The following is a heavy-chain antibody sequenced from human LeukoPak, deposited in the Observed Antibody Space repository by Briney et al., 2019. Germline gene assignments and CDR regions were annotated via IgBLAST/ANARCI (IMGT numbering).Heavy chain of an antibody. CDR1: GFTFSSYA. CDR2: ISGGGGST. CDR3: AKDTGGYIDAFDI. V-gene: IGHV3-23*01. Sequence: GGSLRLSCAASGFTFSSYAMTWVRQAPGKGLEWVSAISGGGGSTYYADSVKGRFTISRDNSKNTLYLQMNSLRAEDTAVYYCAKDTGGYIDAFDIWGQGTMVTVSS. J-gene: IGHJ3*02. D-gene: IGHD1-26*01.